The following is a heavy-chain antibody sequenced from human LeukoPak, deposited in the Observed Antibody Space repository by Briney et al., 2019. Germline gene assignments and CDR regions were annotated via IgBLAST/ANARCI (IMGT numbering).Heavy chain of an antibody. CDR2: ISGSGGST. Sequence: HPGGSLRLSCAASGFTFNTYAMSWVRRAPGKGLEWVSAISGSGGSTYYADSVKGRFTISRDNSKNTLYLQMNSLRAEDTAVYYCAKDMLSIAARRVDYWGQGTLVTVSS. J-gene: IGHJ4*02. CDR3: AKDMLSIAARRVDY. V-gene: IGHV3-23*01. CDR1: GFTFNTYA. D-gene: IGHD6-6*01.